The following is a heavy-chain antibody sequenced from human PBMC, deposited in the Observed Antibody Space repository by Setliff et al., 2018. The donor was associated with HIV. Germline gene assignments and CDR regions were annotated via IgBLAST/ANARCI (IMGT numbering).Heavy chain of an antibody. D-gene: IGHD3-22*01. CDR1: GFTVENYY. Sequence: GGSLRLSCAASGFTVENYYMSWVRQAPGKGLEWVSVVYSGGSTYYADSVKGRFTISRDDAKNSLYLQMNSLRAEDTVVYYCAREPMGGITMIVHSPYYNGMDVWGQGTTVTVSS. CDR2: VYSGGST. V-gene: IGHV3-53*01. CDR3: AREPMGGITMIVHSPYYNGMDV. J-gene: IGHJ6*02.